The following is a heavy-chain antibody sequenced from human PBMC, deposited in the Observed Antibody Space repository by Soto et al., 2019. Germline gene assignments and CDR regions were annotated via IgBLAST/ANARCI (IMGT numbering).Heavy chain of an antibody. CDR1: GGPFSSYA. CDR3: ARAIEDIVATDVTPYMDV. V-gene: IGHV1-69*12. D-gene: IGHD5-12*01. J-gene: IGHJ6*03. Sequence: QIQLVQSGAEVKKPGSSVKVSCKTSGGPFSSYAISRVRQAPGQGLEWMGGIIPIFGTANYAQKFQGRVTITADESTSTALMELSSLRSEDTAVYYCARAIEDIVATDVTPYMDVWGQGTTVTVSS. CDR2: IIPIFGTA.